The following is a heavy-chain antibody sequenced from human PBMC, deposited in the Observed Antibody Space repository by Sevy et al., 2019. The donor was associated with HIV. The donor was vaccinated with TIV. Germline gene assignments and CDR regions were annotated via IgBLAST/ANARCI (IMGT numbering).Heavy chain of an antibody. V-gene: IGHV3-49*04. CDR3: TRWKAAQSIFDY. CDR2: LKIDVYGGTV. CDR1: GFTFGDYC. Sequence: GGSLRLSCTASGFTFGDYCMSWVRQAPGKGLEWVAFLKIDVYGGTVDHAASVRGRFVISRDDSKTIAYLKMNDLKTEGTGVYYCTRWKAAQSIFDYWGQGALVTVSS. J-gene: IGHJ4*02. D-gene: IGHD6-13*01.